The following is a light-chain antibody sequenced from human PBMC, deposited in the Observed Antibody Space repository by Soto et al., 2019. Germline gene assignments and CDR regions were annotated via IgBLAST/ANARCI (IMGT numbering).Light chain of an antibody. CDR2: TAS. V-gene: IGKV1-39*01. CDR3: QQSFSTPWT. Sequence: DIQMTQSPSSLSASVGDRVTITCRASQSISWYLNWYQQKPGKAPKLLIYTASSFQSGVPSRFSGSGSGTDFTLTITSLQPADFATYYCQQSFSTPWTFGQGTKVEIK. J-gene: IGKJ1*01. CDR1: QSISWY.